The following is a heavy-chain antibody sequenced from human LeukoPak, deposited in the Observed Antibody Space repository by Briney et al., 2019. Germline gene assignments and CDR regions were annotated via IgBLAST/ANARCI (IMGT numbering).Heavy chain of an antibody. CDR2: INPSGGST. V-gene: IGHV1-46*01. Sequence: ASVKVSCKASGYTFTSYYMHWVRQAPGQGLEWMGIINPSGGSTSYAQKFQGRVTMTRDTSTSTVYMELSSLRSEDTAEYYCARSRGTPLHGMDVWGQGTTVTVSS. D-gene: IGHD3-10*01. J-gene: IGHJ6*02. CDR3: ARSRGTPLHGMDV. CDR1: GYTFTSYY.